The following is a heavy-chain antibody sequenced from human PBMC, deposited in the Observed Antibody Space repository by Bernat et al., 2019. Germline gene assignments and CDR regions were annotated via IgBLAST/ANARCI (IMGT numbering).Heavy chain of an antibody. CDR1: GFSLSTSGVG. D-gene: IGHD3-3*01. V-gene: IGHV2-5*02. CDR3: AHLVLWSGYFGVGWGCFDY. CDR2: LYWDDDK. J-gene: IGHJ4*02. Sequence: QITLKESGPTLVKPTQTLTLTCTFSGFSLSTSGVGVGWIRQPPGKALEWLALLYWDDDKRYSPSLKSRPPIPQDTSKNQVALTKTNMDPVDTATYYCAHLVLWSGYFGVGWGCFDYWGQGTLVTVSS.